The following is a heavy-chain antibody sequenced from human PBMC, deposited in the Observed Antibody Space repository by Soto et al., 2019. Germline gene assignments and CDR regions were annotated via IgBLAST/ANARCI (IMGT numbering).Heavy chain of an antibody. CDR2: IHYSGST. CDR3: ARHADVSNFDY. J-gene: IGHJ4*02. CDR1: GASISSSSYY. V-gene: IGHV4-39*01. Sequence: QLQLQEPGPGLVKPSETLSLTCTVSGASISSSSYYWGWIRQPPGKGLEWIGSIHYSGSTYYNPSLKSRVTISVDTSKNQFSLKLSSATAADTAVYYCARHADVSNFDYWGQGTLVTVSS.